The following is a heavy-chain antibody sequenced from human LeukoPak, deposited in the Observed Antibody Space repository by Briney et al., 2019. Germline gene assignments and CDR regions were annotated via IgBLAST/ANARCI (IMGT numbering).Heavy chain of an antibody. J-gene: IGHJ3*02. CDR1: DCSINSYY. Sequence: PPRTLSPTCTSRDCSINSYYWNCIRQPAGKGQDWIGRIYTSGSTNYNPSLKSRVTMSVDTSKNQFSLKLSSVTAADTAVYYCARERQLWFDAFDIWGQGTMVTVSS. CDR2: IYTSGST. D-gene: IGHD5-18*01. CDR3: ARERQLWFDAFDI. V-gene: IGHV4-4*07.